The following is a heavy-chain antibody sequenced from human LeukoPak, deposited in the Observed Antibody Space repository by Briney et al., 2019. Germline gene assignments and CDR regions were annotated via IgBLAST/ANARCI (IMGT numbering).Heavy chain of an antibody. CDR2: ISYDGSNK. Sequence: GGSLRLSCAASGFTFSSYAMHWVRQAPGKGLEWVAVISYDGSNKYYADSVKGRFTISRDNSKNTLYLQMNSLRAEDTAVNYCARDPIVVVSAAPYYFDYWGQGTLVTVSS. J-gene: IGHJ4*02. D-gene: IGHD2-2*01. CDR1: GFTFSSYA. V-gene: IGHV3-30-3*01. CDR3: ARDPIVVVSAAPYYFDY.